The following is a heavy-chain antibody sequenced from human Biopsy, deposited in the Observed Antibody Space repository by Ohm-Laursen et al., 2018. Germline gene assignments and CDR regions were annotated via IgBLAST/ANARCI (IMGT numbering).Heavy chain of an antibody. J-gene: IGHJ4*02. Sequence: SSVKVSCKAPGGTFSNYGVNWVRQAPGQGLEWLGGNIPIFGTANYAQKFQGRVTITADESTSTAYMELSSLRSDDTAVYYCARDALGGGSYRFFYWGQSSLVTVSS. V-gene: IGHV1-69*01. CDR1: GGTFSNYG. D-gene: IGHD1-26*01. CDR2: NIPIFGTA. CDR3: ARDALGGGSYRFFY.